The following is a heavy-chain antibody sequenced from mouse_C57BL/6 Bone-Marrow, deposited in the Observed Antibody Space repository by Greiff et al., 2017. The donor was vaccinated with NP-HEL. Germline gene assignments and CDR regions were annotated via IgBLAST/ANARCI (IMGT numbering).Heavy chain of an antibody. Sequence: VQGVESGPGLVAPSQSLSITCTVSGFSLTSYGVHWVRQPPGKGLEWLVVIWSDGSTTYNSALKSRLSISKDNSKSQVFLKMNSLRTDDTAMYYCARLSYYGNYAMDYWGQGTSVTVSS. CDR2: IWSDGST. CDR1: GFSLTSYG. J-gene: IGHJ4*01. CDR3: ARLSYYGNYAMDY. D-gene: IGHD1-1*01. V-gene: IGHV2-6*03.